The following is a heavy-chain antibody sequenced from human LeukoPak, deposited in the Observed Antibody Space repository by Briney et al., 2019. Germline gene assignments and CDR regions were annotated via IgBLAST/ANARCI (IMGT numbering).Heavy chain of an antibody. V-gene: IGHV4-39*01. J-gene: IGHJ2*01. CDR3: ARHNDNYYARHFDL. CDR2: VYYSGNT. CDR1: GGSISNKIYS. D-gene: IGHD3-22*01. Sequence: SETLSLTCSVFGGSISNKIYSWGWIRQPPGKGLEWIGTVYYSGNTYYNPSLKSRVSISVDTSKNQFSLTLSSATAADTAVYYCARHNDNYYARHFDLWGRGTLVTVSS.